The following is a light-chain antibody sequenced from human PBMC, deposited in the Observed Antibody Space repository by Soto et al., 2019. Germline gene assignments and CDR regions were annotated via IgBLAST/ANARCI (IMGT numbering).Light chain of an antibody. CDR3: QQYGSSPYT. J-gene: IGKJ2*01. V-gene: IGKV3-20*01. Sequence: EIVLTQSPGTLSLSPGERATLSCKASQSVSSSYFAWYQQKPGQAPRLLIYWASSRATGIPDRFSGSGSGTDFPLIISRLEPEDFAVYYCQQYGSSPYTFGQGTKLEIK. CDR1: QSVSSSY. CDR2: WAS.